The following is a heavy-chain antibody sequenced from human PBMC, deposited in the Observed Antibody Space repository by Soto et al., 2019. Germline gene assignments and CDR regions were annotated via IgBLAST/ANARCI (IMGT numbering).Heavy chain of an antibody. CDR3: ARDFAYFDP. Sequence: XERLSLPCTVSGGSVKSERYSWSWIRQPPGKGLEWIGYVYHTGRTSYNPSLKSRVSISMDKSKNQLSLNLDSVTAADTAVYFCARDFAYFDPWGQGTLVTVSS. CDR1: GGSVKSERYS. D-gene: IGHD3-3*01. J-gene: IGHJ4*02. CDR2: VYHTGRT. V-gene: IGHV4-61*01.